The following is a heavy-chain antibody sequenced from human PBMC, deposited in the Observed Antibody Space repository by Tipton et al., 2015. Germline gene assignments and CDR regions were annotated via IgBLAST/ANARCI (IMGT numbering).Heavy chain of an antibody. CDR2: ISSANTM. CDR3: ARDGHCANYLAF. Sequence: GSLRLSCGASGFAFRDYYINWVRQAPGKGLEWISYISSANTMYYADSVKGRFTISRDNSKNSVFLQMNSLRAEATATYYCARDGHCANYLAFRGQGSLVIVAS. D-gene: IGHD1-7*01. J-gene: IGHJ4*02. CDR1: GFAFRDYY. V-gene: IGHV3-69-1*01.